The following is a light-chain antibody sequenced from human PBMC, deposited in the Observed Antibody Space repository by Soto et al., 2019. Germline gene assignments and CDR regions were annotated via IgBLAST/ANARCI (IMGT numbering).Light chain of an antibody. CDR3: QQYESLPYT. J-gene: IGKJ2*01. CDR1: EDITNY. V-gene: IGKV1-33*01. CDR2: DAS. Sequence: DIQMTQSPSSLSASVGDRVTITCQASEDITNYLNWYQQKPGKVPKLLIYDASNLEVGVPSRFSGSGSGTDFTFTISSLQPEDIATYYCQQYESLPYTFGQGTKLEIK.